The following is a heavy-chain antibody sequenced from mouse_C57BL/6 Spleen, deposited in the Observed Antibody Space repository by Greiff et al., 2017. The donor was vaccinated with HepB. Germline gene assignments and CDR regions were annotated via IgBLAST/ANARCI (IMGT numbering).Heavy chain of an antibody. CDR1: GYTFTSYW. CDR2: IHPSDSDT. Sequence: QVQLQQPGAELVKPGASVKVSCKASGYTFTSYWMHWVKQRPGQGLEWIGRIHPSDSDTNYNQKFKGKSTLSVDKYSSTAHMQLSSLTAEDSAVYYCAIGGYDYTWFAYWGQVTLVTVSA. V-gene: IGHV1-74*01. D-gene: IGHD2-4*01. CDR3: AIGGYDYTWFAY. J-gene: IGHJ3*01.